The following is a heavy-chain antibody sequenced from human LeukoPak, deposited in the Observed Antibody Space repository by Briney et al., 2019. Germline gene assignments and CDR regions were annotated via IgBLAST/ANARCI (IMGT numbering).Heavy chain of an antibody. CDR1: GGSINSRY. Sequence: SETLSLTCTVSGGSINSRYWSWIRQPPGKGLEWIGYIFYSGSTTYNPALRGRVTISVDRSNKRFSLRLSSVTAADTAVYYCARSTRFPGSFDPWGQGTLVAVSS. D-gene: IGHD3-3*01. CDR3: ARSTRFPGSFDP. V-gene: IGHV4-59*11. CDR2: IFYSGST. J-gene: IGHJ5*02.